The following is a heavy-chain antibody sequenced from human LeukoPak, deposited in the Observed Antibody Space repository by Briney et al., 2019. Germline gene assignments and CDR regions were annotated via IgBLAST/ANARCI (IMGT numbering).Heavy chain of an antibody. CDR1: GGSISSSSYY. D-gene: IGHD3-16*02. CDR3: AREKPMITFGGVIVIPALAFDY. J-gene: IGHJ4*02. Sequence: SETLSLTCTVSGGSISSSSYYWGWIRQPPGKGLEWIGSIYYSGSTYYNPSLKSRVTISVDTSKNQFSLKLSSVTAADTAVYYCAREKPMITFGGVIVIPALAFDYWGQGTLVTVSS. V-gene: IGHV4-39*07. CDR2: IYYSGST.